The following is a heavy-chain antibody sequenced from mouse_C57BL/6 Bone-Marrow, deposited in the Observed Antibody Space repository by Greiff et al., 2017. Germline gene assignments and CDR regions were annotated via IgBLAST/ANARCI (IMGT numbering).Heavy chain of an antibody. J-gene: IGHJ3*01. V-gene: IGHV14-3*01. Sequence: EVMLVESVAELVRPGASVKLSCTASGFNIKNTYMHWVKQRPEQGLEWIGRIDPANGNTKYAPKFQCKATITADTSSNTAYLQLSSLTSEDTAIYYCASYDYDTWFAYWGQGTLVTVSA. D-gene: IGHD2-4*01. CDR2: IDPANGNT. CDR3: ASYDYDTWFAY. CDR1: GFNIKNTY.